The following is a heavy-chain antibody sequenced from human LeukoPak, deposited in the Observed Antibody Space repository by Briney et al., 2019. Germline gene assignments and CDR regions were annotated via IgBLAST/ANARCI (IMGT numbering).Heavy chain of an antibody. D-gene: IGHD5-24*01. CDR2: IDHSGRT. CDR1: GGSFSGYY. J-gene: IGHJ4*02. Sequence: KPSETLSLTCAVYGGSFSGYYWSWIRQPPGKGLEWIGEIDHSGRTKYNPSLKSRVTISVDTSKNQFSLILSSVTAADTAVYYCARGQFQRDYWGQGTLVTVSS. V-gene: IGHV4-34*01. CDR3: ARGQFQRDY.